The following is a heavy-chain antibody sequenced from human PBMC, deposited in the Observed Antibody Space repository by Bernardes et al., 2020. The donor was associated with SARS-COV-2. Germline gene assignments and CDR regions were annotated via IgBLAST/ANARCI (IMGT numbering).Heavy chain of an antibody. CDR2: ITSASNYI. D-gene: IGHD4-4*01. J-gene: IGHJ6*02. CDR3: AREWDYINLGGRDYYYGMDV. Sequence: GGSLRLSCAASGFTFRSYTMNWVRQAPGKGLEWVSTITSASNYIYYADSVKGRFTVSRDNAKNSLYLQMNSLRAEDTAIYYCAREWDYINLGGRDYYYGMDVWGQGTTVTVAS. V-gene: IGHV3-21*01. CDR1: GFTFRSYT.